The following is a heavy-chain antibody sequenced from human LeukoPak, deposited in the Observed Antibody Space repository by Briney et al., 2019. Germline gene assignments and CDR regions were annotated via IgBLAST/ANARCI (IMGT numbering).Heavy chain of an antibody. Sequence: SETLSLTCTVSGGSISSYYWSWIRQPAGKGLEWIGRIYTSGSTNYNPSLKSRVTMSVDTSKNQFSLKLSSVTAADTAVYYCARDKSGIAAAGTDTLFDYWGQGTLSPSPQ. J-gene: IGHJ4*02. V-gene: IGHV4-4*07. CDR1: GGSISSYY. CDR3: ARDKSGIAAAGTDTLFDY. CDR2: IYTSGST. D-gene: IGHD6-13*01.